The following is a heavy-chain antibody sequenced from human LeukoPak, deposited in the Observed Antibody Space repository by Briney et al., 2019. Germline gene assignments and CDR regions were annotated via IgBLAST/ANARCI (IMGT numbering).Heavy chain of an antibody. CDR3: ARVVRYLDYYYMDA. CDR2: ISSTGNTT. D-gene: IGHD2/OR15-2a*01. V-gene: IGHV3-11*04. J-gene: IGHJ6*03. Sequence: GGSLRPSCAASGSTFSDYYMTCIRQAPGKGLEWVSYISSTGNTTYYAHSMKVRFTISRENAKNLLYLQMNSLRAEDTAVYYCARVVRYLDYYYMDAWGKGTTVTVSS. CDR1: GSTFSDYY.